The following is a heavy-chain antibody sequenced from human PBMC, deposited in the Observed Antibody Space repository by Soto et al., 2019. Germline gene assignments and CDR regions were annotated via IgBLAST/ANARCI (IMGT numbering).Heavy chain of an antibody. CDR1: GGSISSGDYY. CDR3: ATTIFGVAADAFDI. CDR2: IYYSGST. V-gene: IGHV4-30-4*01. J-gene: IGHJ3*02. Sequence: SETLSLTCTVSGGSISSGDYYWSWIRQPPGKGLEWIGYIYYSGSTYYNPSLKSRVTISVDTSKNQFSLKLSSVTAADTAVYYCATTIFGVAADAFDIWGQGTMVTVS. D-gene: IGHD3-3*01.